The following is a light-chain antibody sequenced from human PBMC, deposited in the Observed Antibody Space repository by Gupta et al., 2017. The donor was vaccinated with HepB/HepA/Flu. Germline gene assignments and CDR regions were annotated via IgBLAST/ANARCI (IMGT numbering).Light chain of an antibody. CDR3: QQYCSSPET. CDR2: DAS. V-gene: IGKV3-20*01. J-gene: IGKJ1*01. CDR1: QSVSNRY. Sequence: EIVLTQSPGTLSLSAGERATISCWASQSVSNRYIAWYQQKPGQAPRLLIYDASSRATGIPDRFSGSGSGTDFTLTISRLEPEDLAVFYCQQYCSSPETFGQGTKVELK.